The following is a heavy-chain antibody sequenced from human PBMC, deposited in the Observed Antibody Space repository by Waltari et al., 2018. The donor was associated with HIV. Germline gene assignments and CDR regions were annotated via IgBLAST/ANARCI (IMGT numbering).Heavy chain of an antibody. D-gene: IGHD1-26*01. CDR1: GFTFSSYA. CDR2: ISGSGGST. Sequence: LESGGGLIQPGGSLRLSCATSGFTFSSYAMSWVRQAPGKGLEWVSAISGSGGSTYYADSVKGRFTISRDNSKNTLYLQMNSLRAEDTAVYYCAKDKWGGSYLRGFDYWGQGTLVTVSS. V-gene: IGHV3-23*01. J-gene: IGHJ4*02. CDR3: AKDKWGGSYLRGFDY.